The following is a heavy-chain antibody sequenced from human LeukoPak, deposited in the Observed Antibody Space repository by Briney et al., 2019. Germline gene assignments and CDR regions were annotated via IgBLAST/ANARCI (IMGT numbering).Heavy chain of an antibody. V-gene: IGHV3-7*05. Sequence: GGSLGLSCAASGFTFSSYRMTWVRQAPGKGLEWVAKIKQDGSVKHYVDSVKGRFTISRDNAKNSLYLQMNSLRVEDTAVYYCARSDFWGDYHRGYFDYWGQGTLVTVSS. CDR1: GFTFSSYR. D-gene: IGHD3-3*01. CDR2: IKQDGSVK. CDR3: ARSDFWGDYHRGYFDY. J-gene: IGHJ4*02.